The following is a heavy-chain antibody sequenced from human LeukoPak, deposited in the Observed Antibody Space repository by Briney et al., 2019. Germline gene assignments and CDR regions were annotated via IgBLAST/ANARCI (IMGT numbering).Heavy chain of an antibody. V-gene: IGHV3-33*01. Sequence: GGSLRLSCSGTGFTFSRYGIHWVRQAPGEGLEWVTVMRYDGGEEYYADSVRGRFTISRDNSKNTVYLQMNNLRAEDTALYYCARESGYNPEPVAFDIWGQGTTVTVSS. CDR3: ARESGYNPEPVAFDI. CDR1: GFTFSRYG. J-gene: IGHJ3*02. CDR2: MRYDGGEE. D-gene: IGHD5-24*01.